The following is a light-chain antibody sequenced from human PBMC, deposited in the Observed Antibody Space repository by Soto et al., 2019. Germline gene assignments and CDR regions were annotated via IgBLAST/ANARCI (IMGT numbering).Light chain of an antibody. CDR3: SSSTSSNTLV. Sequence: QSPLTQPASVSASPGQSITISCTGGKNDIGSSDYVSWYQQHPGRAPKLIIYGVSNRPSGTSDRFSGSKSGNMASLTISGLQADDEADYYCSSSTSSNTLVFGGGTKVTVL. CDR2: GVS. J-gene: IGLJ3*02. V-gene: IGLV2-14*01. CDR1: KNDIGSSDY.